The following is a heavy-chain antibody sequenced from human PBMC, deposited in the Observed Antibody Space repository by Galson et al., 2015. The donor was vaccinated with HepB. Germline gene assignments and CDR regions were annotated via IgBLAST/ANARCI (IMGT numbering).Heavy chain of an antibody. CDR2: IIPSFGIA. CDR3: ARANDFWSGYRDAGTSRWFDA. D-gene: IGHD3-3*01. V-gene: IGHV1-69*10. CDR1: GDTFSSYA. Sequence: SVKVSCKASGDTFSSYAISWVRQAPGQGLEWMGGIIPSFGIANYAQKFQGRVTFTADKSTSTAFLELSSLRSEDTAVYYCARANDFWSGYRDAGTSRWFDAWGQGTLVTVSS. J-gene: IGHJ5*02.